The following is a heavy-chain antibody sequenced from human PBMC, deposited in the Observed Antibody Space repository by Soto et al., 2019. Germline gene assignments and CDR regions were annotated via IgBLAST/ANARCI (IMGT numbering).Heavy chain of an antibody. CDR1: GFTSSNYV. CDR2: ISYDGSNK. V-gene: IGHV3-30*03. Sequence: QVQLVESGGGVVQPGRSLRLSCEASGFTSSNYVMHWVRQAPGKGQDWVAAISYDGSNKHYADSVKGRFTISRDNSKNTLYLEMNSLRGEDTAVYSCARGDPYYGMDVWGQGTTVNVSS. J-gene: IGHJ6*02. CDR3: ARGDPYYGMDV.